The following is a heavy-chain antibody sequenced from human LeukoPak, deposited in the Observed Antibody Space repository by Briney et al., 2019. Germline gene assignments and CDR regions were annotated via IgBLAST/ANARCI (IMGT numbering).Heavy chain of an antibody. CDR1: GFTFNTYA. D-gene: IGHD6-19*01. CDR2: IFGSGGSA. Sequence: GGSLRLSCAASGFTFNTYAMYWVRQAPGKGLVWVSGIFGSGGSAHYADSVKGRFTISRDNSKNTVYLQMNSLRAEDTAVYYCAKTTTGYSSGRYPGWPADSWGQGALVTVSS. V-gene: IGHV3-23*01. CDR3: AKTTTGYSSGRYPGWPADS. J-gene: IGHJ4*02.